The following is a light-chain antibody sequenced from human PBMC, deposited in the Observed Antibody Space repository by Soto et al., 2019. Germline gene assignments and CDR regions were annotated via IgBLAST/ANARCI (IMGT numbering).Light chain of an antibody. CDR2: GTS. Sequence: VLTQSPGTLSLSPGERATLSCRASQSISNRYLAWYHQKPGQAPRLLIYGTSNRATGIPDRFSGSGSGTDVSLTISRLEPEDFALYYCQQYTSSPPMSTFGQGTRLEI. CDR1: QSISNRY. V-gene: IGKV3-20*01. CDR3: QQYTSSPPMST. J-gene: IGKJ2*01.